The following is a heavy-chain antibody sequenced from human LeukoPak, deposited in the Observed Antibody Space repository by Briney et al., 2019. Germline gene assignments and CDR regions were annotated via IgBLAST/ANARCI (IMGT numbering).Heavy chain of an antibody. V-gene: IGHV3-23*01. Sequence: GGSLRLSCAASGFTFSSYAMSWVRQAPGKGLEWVSAISGGGGSTYYADSVKGRFTISRDNSKNTLYLQMNSLRADDTAVYYCAKSGYPNYYYYYMDVWGKGTTVTVSS. CDR1: GFTFSSYA. CDR2: ISGGGGST. J-gene: IGHJ6*03. D-gene: IGHD3-9*01. CDR3: AKSGYPNYYYYYMDV.